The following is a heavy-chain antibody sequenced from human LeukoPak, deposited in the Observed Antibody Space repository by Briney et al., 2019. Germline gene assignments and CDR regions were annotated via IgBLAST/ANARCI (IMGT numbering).Heavy chain of an antibody. CDR3: ARSPYYYDSSGYFIS. CDR2: IYSGGST. CDR1: GFTVSSNY. J-gene: IGHJ4*02. D-gene: IGHD3-22*01. V-gene: IGHV3-66*01. Sequence: GGSLRLSCAASGFTVSSNYMSWVRQAPGKGLEWVSVIYSGGSTYYADSVKGRFTISRDNSKNTQYLQMNSLRAEDTAVYYCARSPYYYDSSGYFISWGQGTLVTVSS.